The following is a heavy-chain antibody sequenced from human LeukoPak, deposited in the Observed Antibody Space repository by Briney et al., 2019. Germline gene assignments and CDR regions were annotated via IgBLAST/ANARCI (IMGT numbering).Heavy chain of an antibody. J-gene: IGHJ6*02. CDR2: ISSSSSYR. CDR1: GFTFSSYT. D-gene: IGHD2-8*01. Sequence: GGSLRLSCAASGFTFSSYTMTWVRQAPGKGLVWVSSISSSSSYRYYADSVKGRFTISRDNAKNSLYLQINSLRAEDTAVYYCARIGCMQNYCYYGMDVWGQGTTVTVSS. V-gene: IGHV3-21*01. CDR3: ARIGCMQNYCYYGMDV.